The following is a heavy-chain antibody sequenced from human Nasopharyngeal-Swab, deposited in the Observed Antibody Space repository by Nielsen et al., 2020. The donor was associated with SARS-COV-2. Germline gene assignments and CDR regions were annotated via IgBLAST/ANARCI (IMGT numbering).Heavy chain of an antibody. J-gene: IGHJ4*02. D-gene: IGHD3-22*01. V-gene: IGHV3-48*01. CDR2: ISSSRTTI. CDR3: ARDRYYYDRSGFPLDY. Sequence: GESLKISCAASGITFSNDSMNWVRQAPGKGPEWVSYISSSRTTIHYADSVKGRFTISRDNAKNSLYLQMNSLRAEDTAVYYCARDRYYYDRSGFPLDYWGQGTLVTVSS. CDR1: GITFSNDS.